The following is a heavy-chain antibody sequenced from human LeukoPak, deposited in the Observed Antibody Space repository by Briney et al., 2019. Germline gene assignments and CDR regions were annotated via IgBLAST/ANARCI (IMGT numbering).Heavy chain of an antibody. J-gene: IGHJ4*02. CDR2: IYHSGST. V-gene: IGHV4-38-2*01. CDR1: GYSISSGYY. Sequence: PSETLSLTCAVSGYSISSGYYWGWIRQPPGKGLEWIGSIYHSGSTYYNPSLKCRVTISVDTSKNQFSLKLSSVSAADTAVYYCARDTLQLARIFDYWGQGTLVTVSS. D-gene: IGHD6-13*01. CDR3: ARDTLQLARIFDY.